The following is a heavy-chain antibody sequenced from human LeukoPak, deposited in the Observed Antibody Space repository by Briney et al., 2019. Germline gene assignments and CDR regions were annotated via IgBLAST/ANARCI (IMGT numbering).Heavy chain of an antibody. CDR3: AKEMITIFGVVISYFDY. CDR2: ISYDGSNK. V-gene: IGHV3-30*18. Sequence: PGGSLRLSCAASGFTFSSYGMHWVRQAPGKGLEWVAVISYDGSNKYYADSVKGRFTISRDNSKNTLYLQMNSLRAEDTAVYYCAKEMITIFGVVISYFDYWGQGTLVTVSS. CDR1: GFTFSSYG. J-gene: IGHJ4*02. D-gene: IGHD3-3*01.